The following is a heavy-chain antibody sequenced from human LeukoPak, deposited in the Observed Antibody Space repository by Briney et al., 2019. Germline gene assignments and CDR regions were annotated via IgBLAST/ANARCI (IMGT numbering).Heavy chain of an antibody. V-gene: IGHV4-59*08. D-gene: IGHD6-13*01. Sequence: SETLSLTCTVSGGSLSSYYWSGVRQPPGKGLEWIGYIYYSGSTNYNPSLKSRVTISVDTVKNQFSLKMCRDPRLDRIVYYCARHSEQQLDYFDYWGQGTLVTVSS. J-gene: IGHJ4*02. CDR3: ARHSEQQLDYFDY. CDR1: GGSLSSYY. CDR2: IYYSGST.